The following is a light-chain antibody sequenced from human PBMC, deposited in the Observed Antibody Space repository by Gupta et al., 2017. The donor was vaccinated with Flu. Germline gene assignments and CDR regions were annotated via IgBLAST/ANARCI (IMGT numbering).Light chain of an antibody. J-gene: IGKJ2*01. CDR3: KQSNSCPYT. CDR1: QSRVHNDSSTY. CDR2: TVS. V-gene: IGKV2-30*02. Sequence: SSCITSQSRVHNDSSTYLHWFQQKPGQSPRLLIYTVSNLHSGVPYRFSGSGSGTDFTLNISRVEADDVGVYYCKQSNSCPYTFGRGTKVEIE.